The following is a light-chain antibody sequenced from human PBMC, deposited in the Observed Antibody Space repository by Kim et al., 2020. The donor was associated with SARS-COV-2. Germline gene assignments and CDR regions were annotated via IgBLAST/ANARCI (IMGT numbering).Light chain of an antibody. CDR2: EDN. CDR3: QSYDSSTHWV. Sequence: KTVTITCTRSSGSIASNYVQWYQQRPGSAPTAVIYEDNQRPSGVPDRFSGSIDSSSNSASLTISGLKTEDEADYYWQSYDSSTHWVFGGGTKVTVL. CDR1: SGSIASNY. V-gene: IGLV6-57*03. J-gene: IGLJ3*02.